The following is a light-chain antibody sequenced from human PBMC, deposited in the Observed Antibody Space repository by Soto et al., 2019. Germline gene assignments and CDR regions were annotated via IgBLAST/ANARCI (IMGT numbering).Light chain of an antibody. J-gene: IGKJ4*01. Sequence: EIVMTQSPATLSVSPGDRATLSCRASQSVDNDLAWYQQKPGQPPRLLIYDASTRATGLPSRFSGSRSGTDFTLTISSLLSEDFAVYSCQQYNNCPLTFGRGTKVDIK. CDR1: QSVDND. CDR3: QQYNNCPLT. V-gene: IGKV3D-15*01. CDR2: DAS.